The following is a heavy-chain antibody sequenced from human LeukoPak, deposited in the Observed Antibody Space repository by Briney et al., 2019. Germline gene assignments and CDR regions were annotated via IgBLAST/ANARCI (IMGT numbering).Heavy chain of an antibody. CDR2: ISDSGAST. V-gene: IGHV3-23*01. CDR3: ARGPVDAFDI. CDR1: GFTFSSYA. Sequence: GGSLRLSCAASGFTFSSYAMTWVRQTPGKGLEWVSSISDSGASTYYADSVKGRFTISRDNSKNTLYLQMNSLRAEDTAVYYCARGPVDAFDIWGQGTMVTVSS. J-gene: IGHJ3*02.